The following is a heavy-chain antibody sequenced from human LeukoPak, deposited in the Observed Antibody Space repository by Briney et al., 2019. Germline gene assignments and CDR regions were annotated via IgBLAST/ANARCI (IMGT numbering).Heavy chain of an antibody. V-gene: IGHV3-23*01. CDR2: ISGSGGST. CDR3: AKDDRIQTRRYSYNY. J-gene: IGHJ4*02. CDR1: GFTFSSYA. Sequence: PGGSLRLSCAASGFTFSSYAMSWVRQAPGKGLEWVSVISGSGGSTSYADSVKGRFTISRDNSTNTLYLQMNSLRAEDTAVYYCAKDDRIQTRRYSYNYWGQGTLVTVSS. D-gene: IGHD5-18*01.